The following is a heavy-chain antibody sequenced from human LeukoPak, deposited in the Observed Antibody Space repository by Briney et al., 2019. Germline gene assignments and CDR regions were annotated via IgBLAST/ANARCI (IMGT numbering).Heavy chain of an antibody. Sequence: GGSLRLSCAASGFTFSSYAMSWVRQAPGKGLEWVSAISGSGGSTYYADSVKGRFTISRDNSKNTLYLQMNSLRAEDTAVYYCAKDSGYSIVSNNFDYWGQGTLVTVSS. V-gene: IGHV3-23*01. CDR1: GFTFSSYA. CDR2: ISGSGGST. CDR3: AKDSGYSIVSNNFDY. J-gene: IGHJ4*02. D-gene: IGHD5-12*01.